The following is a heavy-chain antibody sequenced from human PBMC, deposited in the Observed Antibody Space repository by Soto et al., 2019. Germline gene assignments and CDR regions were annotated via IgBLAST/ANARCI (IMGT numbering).Heavy chain of an antibody. D-gene: IGHD2-21*01. Sequence: PGESLKISCKASGYSFTSYWIGWVRQMPGKGLEWMGIIYPGDSDTRYSPSFQGQVTISADKSISTAYLQWSSLKASDTAMYYCARVYCGGDCFPGGFDPWGQGTLVTVSS. V-gene: IGHV5-51*01. CDR3: ARVYCGGDCFPGGFDP. CDR1: GYSFTSYW. CDR2: IYPGDSDT. J-gene: IGHJ5*02.